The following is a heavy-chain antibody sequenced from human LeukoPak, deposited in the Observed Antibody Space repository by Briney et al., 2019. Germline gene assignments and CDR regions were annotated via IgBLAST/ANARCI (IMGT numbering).Heavy chain of an antibody. CDR2: ISGSGGST. Sequence: QPGGSLRLSCAASGFTFSSYAMSWVRQAPGKGLEWVSAISGSGGSTYYADSVKGRFTISRDNSKNTLYLQMNSLRAEDTAVYYCAKDQGYDFWSGYYPGPGDAFDIWGQGTMVTVSS. J-gene: IGHJ3*02. CDR1: GFTFSSYA. D-gene: IGHD3-3*01. CDR3: AKDQGYDFWSGYYPGPGDAFDI. V-gene: IGHV3-23*01.